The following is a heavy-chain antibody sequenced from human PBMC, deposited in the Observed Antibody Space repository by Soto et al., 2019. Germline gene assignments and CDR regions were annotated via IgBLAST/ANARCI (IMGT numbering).Heavy chain of an antibody. Sequence: GGSLTLSCTASGFTFSSYDLHWVRQAPGKGLECVSSISSDGSTNYAVSVKGRVTISRDNSRNTLYLRMSSLSAEDTAVYYCVKPAGYYYNSTNYYAVWGQGTLVTVSS. CDR1: GFTFSSYD. CDR3: VKPAGYYYNSTNYYAV. J-gene: IGHJ4*02. CDR2: ISSDGST. D-gene: IGHD3-22*01. V-gene: IGHV3-64D*06.